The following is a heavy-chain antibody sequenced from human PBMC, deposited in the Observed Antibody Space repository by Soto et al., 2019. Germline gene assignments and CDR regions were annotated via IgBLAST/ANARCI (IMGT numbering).Heavy chain of an antibody. Sequence: EGQLVESGGDLVQHGGSLRLSCVGSGFTFSSYEMNWVRQAPGKGLEWVSYISSSGKTIHYADSVKGRFTISRDNAKNSLYLQMNSLRAEDTAAYYCARNNGDYEVYWGQGTLVTVSS. CDR2: ISSSGKTI. CDR3: ARNNGDYEVY. J-gene: IGHJ4*02. D-gene: IGHD4-17*01. V-gene: IGHV3-48*03. CDR1: GFTFSSYE.